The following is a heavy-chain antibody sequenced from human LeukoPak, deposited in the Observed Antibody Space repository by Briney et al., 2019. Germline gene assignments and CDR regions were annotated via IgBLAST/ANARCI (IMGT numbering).Heavy chain of an antibody. CDR1: GYTFTNNA. Sequence: GASVKVSCKASGYTFTNNAMHWVRQAPGQRPEWMGWITTGNGNTKYSQKFQGRVAITRDTSASTAYMELSSLTSENTAVCYCARGNYYDGSQWVLDYWGQGTLVTVSS. CDR2: ITTGNGNT. J-gene: IGHJ4*02. D-gene: IGHD3-22*01. V-gene: IGHV1-3*04. CDR3: ARGNYYDGSQWVLDY.